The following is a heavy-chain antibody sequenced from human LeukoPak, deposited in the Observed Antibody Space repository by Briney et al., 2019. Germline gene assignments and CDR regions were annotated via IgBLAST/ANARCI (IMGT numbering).Heavy chain of an antibody. D-gene: IGHD3-10*01. V-gene: IGHV3-7*01. CDR1: GFTFSSYW. J-gene: IGHJ5*02. Sequence: GGSLRLSCAASGFTFSSYWMSWVRQAPGKGLEWVANIKQDGSAKYYVDSVKGRFTISRDNAKNSLYLQMNSLRAEDTAVYYCARQGSGSYRQYNWFDPWGQGTLVTVSS. CDR2: IKQDGSAK. CDR3: ARQGSGSYRQYNWFDP.